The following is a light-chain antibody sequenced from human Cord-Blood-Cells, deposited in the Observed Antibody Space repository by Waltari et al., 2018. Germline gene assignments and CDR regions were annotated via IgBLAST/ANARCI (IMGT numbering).Light chain of an antibody. Sequence: QSVLTQPPSASGTPGQTGTISCAGRRSNIGRTTVHCSQQHPGTAPKLLIYSNNQRPSGVPDRFSGSKSGTSASLAISGLQSEDEADYYCAAWDDSLNGLYVFGTGTKVTVL. V-gene: IGLV1-44*01. CDR2: SNN. CDR1: RSNIGRTT. CDR3: AAWDDSLNGLYV. J-gene: IGLJ1*01.